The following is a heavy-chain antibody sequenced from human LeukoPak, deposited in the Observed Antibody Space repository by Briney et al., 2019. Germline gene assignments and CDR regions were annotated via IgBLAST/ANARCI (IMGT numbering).Heavy chain of an antibody. D-gene: IGHD6-19*01. CDR3: AAHSSGWAYYYYYGMDV. J-gene: IGHJ6*02. CDR1: GFTFSSYG. CDR2: ISYGGSNK. Sequence: GGSLRLSCAASGFTFSSYGMHWVRRAPGKGLEWVAVISYGGSNKYYADSVKGRFTISRDNAKNSLYLQMNSLRAEDTAVYYCAAHSSGWAYYYYYGMDVWGQGTTVTVSS. V-gene: IGHV3-30*03.